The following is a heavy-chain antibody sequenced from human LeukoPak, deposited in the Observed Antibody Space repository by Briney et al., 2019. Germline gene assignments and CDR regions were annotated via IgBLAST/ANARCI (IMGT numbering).Heavy chain of an antibody. D-gene: IGHD6-13*01. Sequence: SGGSLRLSCAASGFTFSSYEMNWVRQAPGKGLEWVSYISSSGSTIYYADSVKGRFTISRDNAKNSLYLQMNSLRAEDTAVYYCASIAAAGRYYCYYGMDVWGQGTTVTVSS. CDR3: ASIAAAGRYYCYYGMDV. J-gene: IGHJ6*02. CDR1: GFTFSSYE. CDR2: ISSSGSTI. V-gene: IGHV3-48*03.